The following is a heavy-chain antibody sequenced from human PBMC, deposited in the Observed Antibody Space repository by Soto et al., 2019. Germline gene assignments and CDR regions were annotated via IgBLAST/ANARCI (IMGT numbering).Heavy chain of an antibody. V-gene: IGHV4-39*01. J-gene: IGHJ6*02. Sequence: QLQESGPGLVKPSETLSLTCTVSGGSISSPNYYWSWIRQSPGTGLEWHGSIFYNGSPYYKPPRKSRVAISSDTAKNQFSLRLNSATAAETATYFCARHEPPGITMSPNHYFCLDVCGRGTKGSVSS. CDR2: IFYNGSP. CDR3: ARHEPPGITMSPNHYFCLDV. D-gene: IGHD3-22*01. CDR1: GGSISSPNYY.